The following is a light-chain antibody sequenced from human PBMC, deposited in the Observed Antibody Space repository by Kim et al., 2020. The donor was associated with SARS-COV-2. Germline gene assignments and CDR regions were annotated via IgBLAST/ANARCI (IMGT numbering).Light chain of an antibody. CDR1: SSDFGGHNS. V-gene: IGLV2-14*03. CDR3: SSYTGSSTV. Sequence: PGQSITISCTGTSSDFGGHNSVSWYQQYPGKAPQLVIYDVSNRPSGISTRFSGSKSGNTASLTISRLQAEDEADYHCSSYTGSSTVFGTGTKVTVL. CDR2: DVS. J-gene: IGLJ1*01.